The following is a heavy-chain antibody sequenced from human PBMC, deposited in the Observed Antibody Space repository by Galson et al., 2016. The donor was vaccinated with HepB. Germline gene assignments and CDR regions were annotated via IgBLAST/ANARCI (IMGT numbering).Heavy chain of an antibody. J-gene: IGHJ4*02. V-gene: IGHV3-7*01. CDR2: LDQDGMVR. Sequence: SLRLSCAASGFIFESYWMSWVRQAPGKGLEWVANLDQDGMVRDYVDSVKGRFTISRDNAKTSVLLQMTSLRVEDTAVYYCAREFHYDGTGYPPLRPFDFWGRGTLVTVSS. D-gene: IGHD3-22*01. CDR3: AREFHYDGTGYPPLRPFDF. CDR1: GFIFESYW.